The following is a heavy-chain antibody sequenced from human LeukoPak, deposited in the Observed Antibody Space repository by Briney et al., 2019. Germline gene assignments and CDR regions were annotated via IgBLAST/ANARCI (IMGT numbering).Heavy chain of an antibody. CDR2: IYWDDDK. CDR3: AHSREYYYYGSGSYYAGGGGYFDY. V-gene: IGHV2-5*02. D-gene: IGHD3-10*01. Sequence: SGPTLVNPTQTLTLTCTFSGLSLSTSGVGVGWIRQPPGKALEWLALIYWDDDKRYSPSLKSRLTITKDTSKNQVVLTMTNMDPVDTATYYCAHSREYYYYGSGSYYAGGGGYFDYWGQGTLVTVSS. CDR1: GLSLSTSGVG. J-gene: IGHJ4*02.